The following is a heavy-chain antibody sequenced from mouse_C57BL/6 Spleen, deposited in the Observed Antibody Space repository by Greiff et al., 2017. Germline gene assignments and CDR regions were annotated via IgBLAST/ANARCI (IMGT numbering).Heavy chain of an antibody. J-gene: IGHJ4*01. CDR2: INYDGSST. V-gene: IGHV5-16*01. CDR1: GFTFSDYY. CDR3: ARDVQNYAMDY. Sequence: EVMLVESEGGLVQPGSSMKLSCTASGFTFSDYYMAWVRQVPEKGLEWVANINYDGSSTYYLDSLKSRFIISRDNAKNILYLQMSSLKSEDTATYYCARDVQNYAMDYWGQGTSVTVSS.